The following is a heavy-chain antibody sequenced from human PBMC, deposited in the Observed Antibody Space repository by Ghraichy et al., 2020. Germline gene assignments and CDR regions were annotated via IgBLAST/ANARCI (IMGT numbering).Heavy chain of an antibody. J-gene: IGHJ3*02. CDR3: ARDPLRWLQSVKDDAFDI. CDR1: GFTFSSYS. Sequence: GESLNISCAASGFTFSSYSMNWVRQAPGKGLEWVSSISSSSSYIYYADSVKGRFTISRDNAKNSLYLQMNSLRAEDTAVYYCARDPLRWLQSVKDDAFDIWGQGTMVTVSS. V-gene: IGHV3-21*01. D-gene: IGHD5-24*01. CDR2: ISSSSSYI.